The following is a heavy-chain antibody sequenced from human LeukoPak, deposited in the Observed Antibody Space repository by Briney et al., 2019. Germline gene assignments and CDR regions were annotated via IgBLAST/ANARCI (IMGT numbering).Heavy chain of an antibody. Sequence: PGGSLRLSCAASGFTFSTYSMNWVRQAPGKGLGWVSFISSSSEYIYYANSVKGRFTISRDNAKNSLYLQVNSLRAEDTAVYYCARGGKGYGHPNWFDPWGQGTLVTVSS. CDR2: ISSSSEYI. J-gene: IGHJ5*02. D-gene: IGHD5-18*01. V-gene: IGHV3-21*01. CDR3: ARGGKGYGHPNWFDP. CDR1: GFTFSTYS.